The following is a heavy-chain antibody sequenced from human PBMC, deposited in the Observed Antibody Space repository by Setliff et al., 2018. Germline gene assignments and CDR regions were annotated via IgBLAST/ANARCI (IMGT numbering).Heavy chain of an antibody. D-gene: IGHD3-3*01. V-gene: IGHV4-38-2*01. Sequence: PSETLSLTCDVSDASISSGHYWGWIRQPPGKGLEWIATIYHKGRTYFNPSLQSRVTMSLDRSKNQFSLRLTSVTASDTAVYYCASPRRDDLDSPFDPFDIWGHGTRVTVSS. CDR3: ASPRRDDLDSPFDPFDI. J-gene: IGHJ3*02. CDR2: IYHKGRT. CDR1: DASISSGHY.